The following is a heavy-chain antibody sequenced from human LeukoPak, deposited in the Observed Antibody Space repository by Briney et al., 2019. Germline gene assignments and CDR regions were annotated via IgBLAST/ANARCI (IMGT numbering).Heavy chain of an antibody. J-gene: IGHJ4*02. D-gene: IGHD3-16*01. CDR1: GFSFSRNA. CDR3: AKWGTGIPFDY. Sequence: GGPLRLSCAASGFSFSRNAMRWVRQAPGKAPDWVSGMSAAGGSTYYADSVKGRFTISRDNSKNTLYLQMNSLRAEDTAVYYCAKWGTGIPFDYWGQGTLVTVS. V-gene: IGHV3-23*01. CDR2: MSAAGGST.